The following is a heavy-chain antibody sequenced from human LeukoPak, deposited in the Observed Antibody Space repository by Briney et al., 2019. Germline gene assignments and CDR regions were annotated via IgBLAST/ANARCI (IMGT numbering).Heavy chain of an antibody. D-gene: IGHD3-22*01. CDR3: ARVSYDSSGYYSDAFDI. CDR1: GFTFDDYG. J-gene: IGHJ3*02. V-gene: IGHV3-20*04. Sequence: GGSLRLSCAASGFTFDDYGMSWVRQAPGKGLEWVSGINWNGGSTGYADSVKGRFTISRDNAKNSLYLQMNSLRAEDTALYYCARVSYDSSGYYSDAFDIWGQGTMVTVSS. CDR2: INWNGGST.